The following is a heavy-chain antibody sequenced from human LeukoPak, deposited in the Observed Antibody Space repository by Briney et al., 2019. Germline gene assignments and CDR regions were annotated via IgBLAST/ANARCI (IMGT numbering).Heavy chain of an antibody. CDR3: AKDTAQGYTYGTIEQDY. J-gene: IGHJ4*02. CDR1: GFSFSNFG. D-gene: IGHD5-18*01. Sequence: GRPLRLSCTASGFSFSNFGMHWVRQAPGKGLEWVAVISYDGRNQYYADSVKGRFTISRDNSKNTVYLQMNSLRAEDSAVYYCAKDTAQGYTYGTIEQDYWGQGTRVTVSS. V-gene: IGHV3-30*18. CDR2: ISYDGRNQ.